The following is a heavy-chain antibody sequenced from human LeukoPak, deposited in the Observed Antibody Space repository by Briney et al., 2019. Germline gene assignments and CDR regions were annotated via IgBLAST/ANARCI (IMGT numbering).Heavy chain of an antibody. J-gene: IGHJ4*02. CDR1: GFTFSNYW. D-gene: IGHD3-9*01. Sequence: GSLRLSCEASGFTFSNYWMHWVRQAPGKGLEYVSSIGPNGASTLYADSVKGRFTISRDNSKDALYLQLTSLRLEDTALYYCVKDLTGTWSFDYWGQGTLVTVSS. CDR2: IGPNGAST. CDR3: VKDLTGTWSFDY. V-gene: IGHV3-64D*06.